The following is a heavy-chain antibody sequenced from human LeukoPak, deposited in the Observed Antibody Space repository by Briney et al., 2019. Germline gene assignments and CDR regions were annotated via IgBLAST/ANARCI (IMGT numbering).Heavy chain of an antibody. CDR3: AGDWKQQLVPFDY. V-gene: IGHV4-34*01. Sequence: SETLSLTCAVYGGSFSGYYWSWIRQPPGKGLEWIGEINHSGSTNYNPSLKSRVTISVDTSKNKFSLKLSSVTAADTAVYYCAGDWKQQLVPFDYWGQGTLVTVSS. CDR1: GGSFSGYY. J-gene: IGHJ4*02. CDR2: INHSGST. D-gene: IGHD6-13*01.